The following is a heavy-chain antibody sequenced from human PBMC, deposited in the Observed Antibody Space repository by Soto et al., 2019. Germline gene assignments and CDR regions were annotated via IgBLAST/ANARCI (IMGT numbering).Heavy chain of an antibody. CDR3: GSESPDSRAYYQIDY. J-gene: IGHJ4*02. Sequence: GGSLRLSCAASGFTVSSNYMTWVRQAPGKGLEWVSVIDSDGRTAYADSAKGRFTISRDISKNMVYLQMNSLRAEDTAVYYCGSESPDSRAYYQIDYRGQGPLVTVS. CDR2: IDSDGRT. CDR1: GFTVSSNY. D-gene: IGHD3-22*01. V-gene: IGHV3-53*01.